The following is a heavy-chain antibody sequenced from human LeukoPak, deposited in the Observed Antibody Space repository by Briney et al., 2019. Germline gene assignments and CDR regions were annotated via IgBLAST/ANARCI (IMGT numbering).Heavy chain of an antibody. CDR3: ARGRLPYGGKKAFDI. CDR1: GGSFSGYY. J-gene: IGHJ3*02. V-gene: IGHV4-34*01. Sequence: SETLFLTCAVYGGSFSGYYWSWIRQPPGKGLEWIGEINHSGSTNYNPSLKSRVTISVDTSKNQFSLKLSSVTAADTAVYYCARGRLPYGGKKAFDIWGQGTMVTVSS. D-gene: IGHD4-23*01. CDR2: INHSGST.